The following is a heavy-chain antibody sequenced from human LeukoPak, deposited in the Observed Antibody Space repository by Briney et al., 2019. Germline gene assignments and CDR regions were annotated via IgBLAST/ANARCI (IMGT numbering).Heavy chain of an antibody. Sequence: GGSLRLSCAASGFTFSNGWMSWVRQAPGKGLEWVGHIKSNTDGGTTDYGAPVKGRFTISRDDSRNTLYLQMNSLRAEDTAVYYCAKDVWDIVVVVAAPVDYWGQGTLVTVSS. CDR2: IKSNTDGGTT. CDR1: GFTFSNGW. J-gene: IGHJ4*02. D-gene: IGHD2-15*01. CDR3: AKDVWDIVVVVAAPVDY. V-gene: IGHV3-15*01.